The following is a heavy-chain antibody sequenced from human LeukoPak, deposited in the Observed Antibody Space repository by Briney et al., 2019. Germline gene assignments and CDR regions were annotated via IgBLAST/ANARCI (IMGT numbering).Heavy chain of an antibody. CDR3: ARGGTVTTRAFDY. J-gene: IGHJ4*02. CDR2: IYLSGST. CDR1: GFTFSSYG. V-gene: IGHV4-4*02. D-gene: IGHD4-17*01. Sequence: PGRSLRLSCAASGFTFSSYGMHWVRQAPGKGLEWIGEIYLSGSTNYNPSLKSRVTISVDKSKNQFSMKLSSVTAADTAVYYCARGGTVTTRAFDYWGQGTLVTVSS.